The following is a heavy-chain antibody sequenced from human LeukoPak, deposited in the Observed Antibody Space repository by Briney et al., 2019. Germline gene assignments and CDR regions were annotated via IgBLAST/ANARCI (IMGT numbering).Heavy chain of an antibody. V-gene: IGHV3-23*01. D-gene: IGHD1-1*01. CDR1: GFTFSSYA. CDR2: ISGSGGST. CDR3: AKDWRWQQLIYGMNV. Sequence: PGGSLRLSCAASGFTFSSYAMSWVRQAPGKGLEWVSAISGSGGSTYYADSVKGRFTISRDNSKNTLYLQMSSLRAEDTAVYYCAKDWRWQQLIYGMNVWGQGTTVTVSS. J-gene: IGHJ6*02.